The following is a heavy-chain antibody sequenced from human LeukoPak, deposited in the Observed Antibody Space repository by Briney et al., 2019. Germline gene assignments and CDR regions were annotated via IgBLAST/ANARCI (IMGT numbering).Heavy chain of an antibody. D-gene: IGHD3-22*01. CDR3: AKDRHGHYGSSGFWFDP. J-gene: IGHJ5*02. CDR2: ISGSGGST. CDR1: GFTFSSYA. Sequence: GASLRLSCAASGFTFSSYAMSWVRQAPGKGLEWVSAISGSGGSTYYADSVKGRFTITRDNSKNTLYLQMNSLRAEDTAVYYCAKDRHGHYGSSGFWFDPWGQGTLVTVSS. V-gene: IGHV3-23*01.